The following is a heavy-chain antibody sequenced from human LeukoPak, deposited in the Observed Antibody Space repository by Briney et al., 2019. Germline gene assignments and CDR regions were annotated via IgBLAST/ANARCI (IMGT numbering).Heavy chain of an antibody. CDR1: GGSISSYY. CDR2: IYYSGST. CDR3: ARARLTTIFGVVNPSYYYYMDV. Sequence: SETLSLTCTVSGGSISSYYWNWIRQPPGKGLEWIGYIYYSGSTNYNPSLKSRVSISVDTSKNQFSLKLSSVTAADTAVYYCARARLTTIFGVVNPSYYYYMDVWGKGTTVTVSS. V-gene: IGHV4-59*01. D-gene: IGHD3-3*01. J-gene: IGHJ6*03.